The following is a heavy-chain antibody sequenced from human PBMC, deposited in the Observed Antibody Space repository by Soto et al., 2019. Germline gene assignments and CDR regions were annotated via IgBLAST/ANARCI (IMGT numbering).Heavy chain of an antibody. CDR3: ARDPELELEGNWFDP. D-gene: IGHD1-7*01. J-gene: IGHJ5*02. V-gene: IGHV6-1*01. CDR2: TYYRSKWYN. Sequence: PSETLSLTCSVSGVSISSYYWSWIRQSPSRGLEWLGRTYYRSKWYNDYAVSVKSRITINPDTSKNQFSLQLNSVTPEDTAVYYCARDPELELEGNWFDPWGQGTLVTVSS. CDR1: GVSISSYY.